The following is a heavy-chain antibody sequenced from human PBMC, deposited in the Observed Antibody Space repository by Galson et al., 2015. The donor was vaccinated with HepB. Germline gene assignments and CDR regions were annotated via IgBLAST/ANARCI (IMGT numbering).Heavy chain of an antibody. Sequence: SLRLSCAASGFTFSSYWMSWVRQAPGKGLEWVANINRDGSGKNYVDSVKGRFTISRDNAKNSLYLQMNSLRAEDTAVYYCARGEYSGYWGQGTLVTVSS. CDR1: GFTFSSYW. J-gene: IGHJ4*02. CDR2: INRDGSGK. V-gene: IGHV3-7*03. D-gene: IGHD2/OR15-2a*01. CDR3: ARGEYSGY.